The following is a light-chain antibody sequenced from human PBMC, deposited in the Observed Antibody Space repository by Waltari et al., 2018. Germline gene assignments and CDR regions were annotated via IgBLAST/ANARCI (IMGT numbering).Light chain of an antibody. CDR3: QKYNSRPR. CDR1: QDIDNY. Sequence: DIQMTQSPSSLSASLGDRVTITCRASQDIDNYLAWYQQKPGKPPKILIYDAYTLHSGVPSRFSGSGGGTEFILTISSLQPEDAATYFCQKYNSRPRFGGGTKVELK. J-gene: IGKJ4*01. CDR2: DAY. V-gene: IGKV1-27*01.